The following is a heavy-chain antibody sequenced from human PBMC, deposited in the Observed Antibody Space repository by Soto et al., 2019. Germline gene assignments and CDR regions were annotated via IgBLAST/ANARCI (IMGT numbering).Heavy chain of an antibody. V-gene: IGHV3-30*18. Sequence: GGSLRLSCAASGFTFSSYAMSWVRQAPGKGLEWVAVISYDGSNKYYADSVKGRFTISRDNSKNTLYLQMNSLRAEDTAVYYCAKPSNYYDSSGYPTGYFDYWGQGTLVTVSS. D-gene: IGHD3-22*01. CDR3: AKPSNYYDSSGYPTGYFDY. CDR1: GFTFSSYA. CDR2: ISYDGSNK. J-gene: IGHJ4*02.